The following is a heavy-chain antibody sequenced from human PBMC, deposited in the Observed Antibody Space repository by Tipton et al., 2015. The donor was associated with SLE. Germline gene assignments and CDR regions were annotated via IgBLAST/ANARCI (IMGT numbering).Heavy chain of an antibody. J-gene: IGHJ4*02. D-gene: IGHD5-18*01. CDR2: ISYDGSNK. CDR1: GFTFSSYA. Sequence: RSLRLSCAASGFTFSSYAMHWVRQAPGKGLEWVAVISYDGSNKYYAGSVKGRFTISRDNSKNTLYLQMNSLRAEDTAVYYCARDFGPGYVDTAGADYWGQGTLVTVSS. CDR3: ARDFGPGYVDTAGADY. V-gene: IGHV3-30*04.